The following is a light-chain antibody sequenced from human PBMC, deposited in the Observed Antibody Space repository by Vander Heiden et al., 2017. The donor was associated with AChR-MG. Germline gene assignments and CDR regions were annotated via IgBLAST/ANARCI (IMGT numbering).Light chain of an antibody. CDR2: GAS. Sequence: EIVLTPSPCTLSLSPGERATLSCRASQRVGSNFLAWYQQKPGHAPRLLSYGASSRATGIPDRCSGSGSATDFTLTISRLEPEDLAVYYCQQYGTSPRTFGQGTKVKSN. V-gene: IGKV3-20*01. CDR3: QQYGTSPRT. J-gene: IGKJ1*01. CDR1: QRVGSNF.